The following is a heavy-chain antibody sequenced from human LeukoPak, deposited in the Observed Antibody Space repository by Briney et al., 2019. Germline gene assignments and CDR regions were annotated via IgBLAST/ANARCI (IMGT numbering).Heavy chain of an antibody. J-gene: IGHJ3*02. D-gene: IGHD3-22*01. Sequence: SETLSLTCTVSGGSISSYYWSWIRQPPGKGLEWFGYIYYSGSTNYNPSLKSRVTISVDTSKNQFSLKLSSVTAADTAVYYCARASDYYDSSGRDAFDIWGQGTMVTVSS. V-gene: IGHV4-59*01. CDR3: ARASDYYDSSGRDAFDI. CDR2: IYYSGST. CDR1: GGSISSYY.